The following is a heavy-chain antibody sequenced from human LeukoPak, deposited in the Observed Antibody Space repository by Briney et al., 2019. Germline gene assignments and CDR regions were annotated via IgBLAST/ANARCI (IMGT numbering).Heavy chain of an antibody. J-gene: IGHJ3*02. Sequence: SSETLSLTCTVSGVSISSYYWRWIRQPPGKEREWIGYLYYSGSTNYNPSLKSRVTISVDMSKNQFSLKLSSVTAADTAVYYCAREGYSSSYEPKRAFDIWGQGTMVTVSS. V-gene: IGHV4-59*01. CDR2: LYYSGST. CDR3: AREGYSSSYEPKRAFDI. D-gene: IGHD6-13*01. CDR1: GVSISSYY.